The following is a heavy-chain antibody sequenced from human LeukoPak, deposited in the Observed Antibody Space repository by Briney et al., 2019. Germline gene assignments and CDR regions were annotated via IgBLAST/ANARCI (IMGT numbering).Heavy chain of an antibody. D-gene: IGHD3-22*01. CDR2: INPSGGST. J-gene: IGHJ4*02. Sequence: ASVKVSCKASGYTFTTYYMHWVRQAPGQGLEWMGIINPSGGSTSYAQKFQGRVTMTRDTSTSTVYMELSSLRSEDTAVYYCARDRNPTYPYDSSGYLNYFDYWGQGTLVTVSS. V-gene: IGHV1-46*01. CDR3: ARDRNPTYPYDSSGYLNYFDY. CDR1: GYTFTTYY.